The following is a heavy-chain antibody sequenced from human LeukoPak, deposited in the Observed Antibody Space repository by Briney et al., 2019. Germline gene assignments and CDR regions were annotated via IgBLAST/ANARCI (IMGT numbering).Heavy chain of an antibody. J-gene: IGHJ4*02. CDR2: ISSSSSYI. CDR3: ARDLSSISVGDY. D-gene: IGHD2-15*01. V-gene: IGHV3-21*01. CDR1: GFTFSSYS. Sequence: GGSPRLSCAASGFTFSSYSMNWVRQAPGKGLEWVSSISSSSSYIYYADSVKGRFTISRDNAKNSLYLQMNSLRAEDTAVYYCARDLSSISVGDYWGQGTLVTVSS.